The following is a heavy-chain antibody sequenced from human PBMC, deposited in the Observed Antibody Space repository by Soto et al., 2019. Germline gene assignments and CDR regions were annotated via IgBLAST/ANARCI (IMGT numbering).Heavy chain of an antibody. Sequence: SETLSLTCAVSGGSISSGGYSWSWIRQPPGKGLEWIGYIYHSGSTYYNPSLKSRVTISVDRSKNQFSLKLSSVTAADTAVYYCARGGPRGGMDVWRQRTTVTVPS. CDR2: IYHSGST. CDR3: ARGGPRGGMDV. D-gene: IGHD3-10*01. J-gene: IGHJ6*02. V-gene: IGHV4-30-2*01. CDR1: GGSISSGGYS.